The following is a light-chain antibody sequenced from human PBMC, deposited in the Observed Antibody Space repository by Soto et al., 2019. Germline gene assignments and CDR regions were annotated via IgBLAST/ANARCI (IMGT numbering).Light chain of an antibody. V-gene: IGKV3D-15*01. CDR3: QQYGDWPGA. CDR1: QSVGSK. J-gene: IGKJ4*01. CDR2: DAS. Sequence: KVMTQSPPTLSVSPGERATLSCRASQSVGSKLAWYQQRPGQAPRLLIYDASNRATGIPARFSGSGSGTEFSLTISSLQSEDFAVYSCQQYGDWPGAFGGGTKVDI.